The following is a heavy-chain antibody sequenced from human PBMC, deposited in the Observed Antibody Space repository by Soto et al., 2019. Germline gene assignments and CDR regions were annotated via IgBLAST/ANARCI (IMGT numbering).Heavy chain of an antibody. J-gene: IGHJ6*02. V-gene: IGHV4-31*03. D-gene: IGHD2-2*01. CDR2: IYYSGST. Sequence: LTLTCTVSGAYISSGGYYWSWIRQHPGKGLEWIGYIYYSGSTYYNPSLKSRVTISVDTSKNQFSLKLSSVTAADTAVYYCARDRCSSTSCYYYYGMDVWGQGTTVTVSS. CDR1: GAYISSGGYY. CDR3: ARDRCSSTSCYYYYGMDV.